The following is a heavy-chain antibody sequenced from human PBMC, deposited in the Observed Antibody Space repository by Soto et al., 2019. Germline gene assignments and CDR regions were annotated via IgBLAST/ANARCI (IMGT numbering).Heavy chain of an antibody. CDR2: IWYDGSEK. V-gene: IGHV3-33*01. CDR3: ARWSNNKVVDP. D-gene: IGHD1-1*01. CDR1: GFTFRNHG. J-gene: IGHJ5*02. Sequence: QVQLVESGGGVVQPGRSLRLSCGGSGFTFRNHGMHWIRQSPGKGLEWLAVIWYDGSEKYYADSVKGRFTISRDNSKNTLYRQMNSLKVEDTAIYYCARWSNNKVVDPWGQGTVVTVS.